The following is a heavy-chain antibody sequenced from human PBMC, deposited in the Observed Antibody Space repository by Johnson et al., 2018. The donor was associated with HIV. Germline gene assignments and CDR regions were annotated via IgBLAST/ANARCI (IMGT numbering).Heavy chain of an antibody. CDR1: GFTFSSYA. CDR3: AKDTSPSTVTGAFDI. V-gene: IGHV3-30-3*01. J-gene: IGHJ3*02. D-gene: IGHD4-17*01. Sequence: QVQLLESGGGVVQPGRSLRLSCAASGFTFSSYAMHWVRQAPGKGLEWVAVISYDGSNKYYADSVKGRLTISRDNAKNSLYLQMNSLRGEDTALYYCAKDTSPSTVTGAFDIWGQGTMVTVSS. CDR2: ISYDGSNK.